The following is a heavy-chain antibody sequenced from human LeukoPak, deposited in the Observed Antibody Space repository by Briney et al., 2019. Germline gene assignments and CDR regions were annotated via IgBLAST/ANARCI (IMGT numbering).Heavy chain of an antibody. CDR1: GFTFSNYV. Sequence: GGSLRLSWAAAGFTFSNYVMSWVRQAPGKGLEWVSSNSGSGGSTYYADSVKGRFTISRDNSKNTLYLQMNSLRAGDTAVYYCAKRYGSGSHDYWGQGTLVTVSS. CDR2: NSGSGGST. CDR3: AKRYGSGSHDY. D-gene: IGHD3-10*01. J-gene: IGHJ4*02. V-gene: IGHV3-23*01.